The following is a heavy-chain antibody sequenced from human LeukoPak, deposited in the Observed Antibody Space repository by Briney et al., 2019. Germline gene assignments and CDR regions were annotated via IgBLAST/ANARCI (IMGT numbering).Heavy chain of an antibody. J-gene: IGHJ6*03. V-gene: IGHV4-61*02. CDR1: GGSISSGDYY. CDR2: IYTSGST. Sequence: SETLSPTCTVSGGSISSGDYYWSWIRQPPGKGLEWIGRIYTSGSTNYNPSLKSRVTMSVDTSKNQFSLKLSSVTAADTAVYYCARDYGFYYYYYMDVWGKGTTVTVSS. CDR3: ARDYGFYYYYYMDV. D-gene: IGHD3-16*01.